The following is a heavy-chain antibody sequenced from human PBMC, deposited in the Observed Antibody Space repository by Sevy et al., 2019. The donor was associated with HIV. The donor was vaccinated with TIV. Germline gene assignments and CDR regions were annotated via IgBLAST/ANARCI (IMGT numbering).Heavy chain of an antibody. V-gene: IGHV2-5*02. CDR1: GFSLSTSGVG. CDR3: AHNIQIASGWSGVPYFDY. CDR2: IYWDDDK. J-gene: IGHJ4*02. Sequence: SGPTLVKPTQTLTLTCTFSGFSLSTSGVGVGWIRQPPGKALEWLALIYWDDDKRYSPSLKSRLTITKDTSKNQVVLTMTNMDPVDTATYYCAHNIQIASGWSGVPYFDYWGQGTLVTVSS. D-gene: IGHD6-19*01.